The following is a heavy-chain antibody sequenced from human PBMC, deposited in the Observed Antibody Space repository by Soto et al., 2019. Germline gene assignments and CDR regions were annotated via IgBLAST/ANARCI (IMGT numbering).Heavy chain of an antibody. D-gene: IGHD5-18*01. CDR3: AREVAWGYSYGLTGNNWFDP. CDR2: ISSSSSYT. J-gene: IGHJ5*02. Sequence: KPGGSLRLSCAASGFTFSDYYMSWIRQAPGKGLEWVSYISSSSSYTNYADSVKGRFTISRDNAKNSLYLQMNSLRAEDTAVYYCAREVAWGYSYGLTGNNWFDPWGQGTLVTVSS. CDR1: GFTFSDYY. V-gene: IGHV3-11*06.